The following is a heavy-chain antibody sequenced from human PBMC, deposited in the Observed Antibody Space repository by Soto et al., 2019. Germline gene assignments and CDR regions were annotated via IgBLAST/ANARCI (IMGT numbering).Heavy chain of an antibody. V-gene: IGHV3-23*01. D-gene: IGHD2-15*01. CDR1: GFTFSNYA. J-gene: IGHJ4*02. Sequence: HPGGSLRLSCAASGFTFSNYAMSWVRQAPGKGLEWVSAISGSGESTFYGDSVKGRFTVSRDNSKNTLYLQMNSLGVEDTAEYYCAKGGGSCCFDCWGQGTLVTVSS. CDR3: AKGGGSCCFDC. CDR2: ISGSGEST.